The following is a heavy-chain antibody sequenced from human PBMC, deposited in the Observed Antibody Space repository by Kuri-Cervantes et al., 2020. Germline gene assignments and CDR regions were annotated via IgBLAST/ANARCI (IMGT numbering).Heavy chain of an antibody. CDR2: ISYDGSNK. CDR3: ARDPSSGWQPLDY. D-gene: IGHD6-19*01. J-gene: IGHJ4*02. Sequence: GESLKISCAASGFTFSSYGMHWVRQAPGKGLEWVAVISYDGSNKYYADSVKGRFTISRDNSKNTLYLQMNSLRAEDTAVYYCARDPSSGWQPLDYWGQGTLVTVSS. CDR1: GFTFSSYG. V-gene: IGHV3-30*03.